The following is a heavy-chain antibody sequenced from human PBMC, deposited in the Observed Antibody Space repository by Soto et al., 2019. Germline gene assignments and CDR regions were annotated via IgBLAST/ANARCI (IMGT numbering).Heavy chain of an antibody. V-gene: IGHV4-34*01. Sequence: SETLSLTCAVYGGSFSGYYWSWIRQPPGKGLEWIGEINHSGSTNYNPSLKSRVTISVDTSKNQFSLKLSSVTAADTAVYYCARGYYDYVWGSYRYIILLLNYGMDVWGQGPMVTVSS. J-gene: IGHJ6*02. CDR1: GGSFSGYY. D-gene: IGHD3-16*02. CDR3: ARGYYDYVWGSYRYIILLLNYGMDV. CDR2: INHSGST.